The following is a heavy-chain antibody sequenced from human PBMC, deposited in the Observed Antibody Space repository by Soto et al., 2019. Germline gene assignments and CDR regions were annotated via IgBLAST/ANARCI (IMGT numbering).Heavy chain of an antibody. J-gene: IGHJ4*02. Sequence: PGGSLRLSCEASGFTFSSYSMNWVRQAPGKGLEWVSSISSSSSYIYYADSVKGRFTISRDNAKNSLYLQMNSLRAEDTAVYYCARNLFDCSGGSCYPDYWGQGTLVTVSS. CDR1: GFTFSSYS. CDR2: ISSSSSYI. CDR3: ARNLFDCSGGSCYPDY. V-gene: IGHV3-21*01. D-gene: IGHD2-15*01.